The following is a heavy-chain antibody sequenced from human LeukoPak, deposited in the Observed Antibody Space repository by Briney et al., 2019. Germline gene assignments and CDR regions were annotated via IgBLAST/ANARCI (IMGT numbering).Heavy chain of an antibody. V-gene: IGHV3-23*01. Sequence: GGSLRLSCATSGFTFSTYVMSWVRQAPGKGLEWASGISGSGDNTYYADSVKGRFTISRDNSKNTLYLQMNSLRAEDTAVYYCAKKFGSTDAVVHHWGQGTLVTVSS. J-gene: IGHJ5*02. D-gene: IGHD3-10*01. CDR1: GFTFSTYV. CDR2: ISGSGDNT. CDR3: AKKFGSTDAVVHH.